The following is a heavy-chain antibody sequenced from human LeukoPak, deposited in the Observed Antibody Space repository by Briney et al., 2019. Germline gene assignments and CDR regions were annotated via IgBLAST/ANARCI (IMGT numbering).Heavy chain of an antibody. V-gene: IGHV4-59*01. J-gene: IGHJ4*02. CDR2: IYYAGRT. D-gene: IGHD7-27*01. CDR3: ARAWGFVDY. Sequence: PSETLSLTCNVSGGSLNNSYWIWIRQPPGKGLEWLGSIYYAGRTNYNPSLKSRVTVSVDTSKNQFSLKLTSVTAADTAVYYCARAWGFVDYWGQGTLVTVSS. CDR1: GGSLNNSY.